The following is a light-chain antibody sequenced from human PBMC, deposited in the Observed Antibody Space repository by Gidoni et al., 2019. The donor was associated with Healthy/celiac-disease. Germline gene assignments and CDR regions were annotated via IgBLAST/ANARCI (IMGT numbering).Light chain of an antibody. CDR2: DAS. CDR1: QDISNY. J-gene: IGKJ3*01. V-gene: IGKV1-33*01. Sequence: DIQMTQSPSSLSASVEDRVTITCQASQDISNYLNWYQQKPGKAPKLLIYDASNLETGVPSRFSGSGSGTDFTFTISSLQPEDIATYYCQQYDNPLFTFGPXTKVDIK. CDR3: QQYDNPLFT.